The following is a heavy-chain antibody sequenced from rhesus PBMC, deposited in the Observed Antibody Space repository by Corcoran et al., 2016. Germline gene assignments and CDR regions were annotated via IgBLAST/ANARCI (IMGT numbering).Heavy chain of an antibody. CDR3: ARDVSGSYYYLGHFDY. CDR2: ISGSGGIT. D-gene: IGHD3-16*01. CDR1: GGYISSNY. J-gene: IGHJ4*01. V-gene: IGHV4-173*01. Sequence: QLQLQESGPGLVKPSETLSLTCAVSGGYISSNYWSWIRHPQGQGLGGRGRISGSGGITADNPSLKSRVTISTDTSKNQFSLKLSSVTAADTAVYYCARDVSGSYYYLGHFDYWGQGVLVTVSS.